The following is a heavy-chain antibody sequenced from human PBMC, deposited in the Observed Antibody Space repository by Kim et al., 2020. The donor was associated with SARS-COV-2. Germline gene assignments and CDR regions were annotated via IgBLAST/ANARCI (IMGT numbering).Heavy chain of an antibody. CDR1: GFTFSSYG. CDR3: ARSSTSCYTGPCTVDY. J-gene: IGHJ4*02. D-gene: IGHD2-2*02. Sequence: GGSLRLSCAASGFTFSSYGMHWVRQAPGKGLEWVAVIWYDGSNKYYADSVKGRFTISRDNSKNTLYLQMNSLRAEDTAVYYCARSSTSCYTGPCTVDYWGQGTLVTVSS. V-gene: IGHV3-33*01. CDR2: IWYDGSNK.